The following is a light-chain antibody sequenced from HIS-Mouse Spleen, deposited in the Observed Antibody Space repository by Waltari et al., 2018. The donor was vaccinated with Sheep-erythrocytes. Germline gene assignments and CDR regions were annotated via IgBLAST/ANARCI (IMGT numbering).Light chain of an antibody. CDR3: CSYAGSSTPWV. V-gene: IGLV2-23*01. Sequence: QSALTQPASVSGSPGQSITISCTGTSSDVGSYNLVSWYQQHPGKAPKLMIYEGSKRPSGVSKRFSCSKSGNTASLTSSGLQAEDEADYYCCSYAGSSTPWVFGGGTKLTVL. J-gene: IGLJ3*02. CDR2: EGS. CDR1: SSDVGSYNL.